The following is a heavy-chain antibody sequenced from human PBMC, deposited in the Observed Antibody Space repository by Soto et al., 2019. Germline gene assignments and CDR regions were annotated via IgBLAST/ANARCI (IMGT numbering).Heavy chain of an antibody. CDR3: ARVGTAMVDFDY. D-gene: IGHD5-18*01. CDR2: MSAGNGNT. Sequence: ASVKVSCKASGYIFTAFSIHWLRQAPGQRLQWMGWMSAGNGNTKYSQNFQGRVTLTRDTSATTAYMELSSLKSEDTAVYYCARVGTAMVDFDYWGQGTLVTVSS. V-gene: IGHV1-3*01. CDR1: GYIFTAFS. J-gene: IGHJ4*02.